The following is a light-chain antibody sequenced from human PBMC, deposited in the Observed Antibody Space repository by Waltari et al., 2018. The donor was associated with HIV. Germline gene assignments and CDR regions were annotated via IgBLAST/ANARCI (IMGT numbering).Light chain of an antibody. J-gene: IGLJ1*01. CDR3: SSYTSSSHYV. V-gene: IGLV2-14*01. CDR1: SSDVGGYNY. CDR2: DVS. Sequence: QSALTQPASVSGSPGQSITISCTGTSSDVGGYNYVSWYQQHPGKAPKLMIYDVSNRPSWVSNRFSGSKSGNTASLTISGLQAEDEADYYCSSYTSSSHYVFGTGTKVTVL.